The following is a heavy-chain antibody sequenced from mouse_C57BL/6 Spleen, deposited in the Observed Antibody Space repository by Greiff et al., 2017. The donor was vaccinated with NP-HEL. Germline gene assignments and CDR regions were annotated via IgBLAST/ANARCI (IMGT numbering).Heavy chain of an antibody. CDR2: ISSGGSYT. CDR1: GFTFSSYG. J-gene: IGHJ1*03. V-gene: IGHV5-6*02. CDR3: ARRDKNFDV. Sequence: DVMLVESGGDLVKPGGSLKLSCAASGFTFSSYGMSWVRQTPDKRLEWVATISSGGSYTYYPDSVKGRFTISRDNAKNTLYLQMSSLKSEDTAMYYCARRDKNFDVWGTGTTVTVSS.